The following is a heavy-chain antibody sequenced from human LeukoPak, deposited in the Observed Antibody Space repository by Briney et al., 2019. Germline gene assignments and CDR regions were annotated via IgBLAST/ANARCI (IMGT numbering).Heavy chain of an antibody. CDR3: ANGDCRGGRCSSGAH. CDR1: GVTFRSYG. V-gene: IGHV3-30*02. D-gene: IGHD2-15*01. CDR2: TRDDASKT. Sequence: PGGSLRLSCTGSGVTFRSYGMHWVRQAPGKGLEWVAYTRDDASKTWYGGSVKGRFTISRDNSKNTLYLHMNSVRGEDTAMYYCANGDCRGGRCSSGAHWGQGTLVTVSS. J-gene: IGHJ4*02.